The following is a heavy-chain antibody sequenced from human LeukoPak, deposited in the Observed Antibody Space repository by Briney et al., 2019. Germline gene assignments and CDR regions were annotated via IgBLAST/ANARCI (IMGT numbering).Heavy chain of an antibody. Sequence: SETQSLTCTVSGGSISSYYWSWIRQPPGKGLEWIGYIYYSGSTNYNPSLKSRVAISVDTSKNQFSLKLSSVTAADTAVYYCAKAYCTNGVCSRNWYFDLWGRGTLVTVSS. J-gene: IGHJ2*01. CDR1: GGSISSYY. V-gene: IGHV4-59*01. D-gene: IGHD2-8*01. CDR2: IYYSGST. CDR3: AKAYCTNGVCSRNWYFDL.